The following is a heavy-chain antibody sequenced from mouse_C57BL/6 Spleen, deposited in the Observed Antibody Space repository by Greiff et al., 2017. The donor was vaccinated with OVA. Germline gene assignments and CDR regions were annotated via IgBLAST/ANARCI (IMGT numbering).Heavy chain of an antibody. CDR2: IHPNSGST. CDR1: GYTFTSYW. CDR3: ARQTGTGYYFDC. Sequence: VQLQQPGAELVKPGASVKLSCKASGYTFTSYWMHWVKQRPGPGLEWIGMIHPNSGSTKYNEKFKSKGTLTVDKASTTAYMQLSSLTSEDSTVYYCARQTGTGYYFDCWGKGTTLTVSS. J-gene: IGHJ2*01. V-gene: IGHV1-64*01. D-gene: IGHD4-1*01.